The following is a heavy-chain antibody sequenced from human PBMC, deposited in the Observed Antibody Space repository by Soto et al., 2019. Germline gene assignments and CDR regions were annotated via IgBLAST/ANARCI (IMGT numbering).Heavy chain of an antibody. CDR2: LSGTADST. V-gene: IGHV3-23*01. CDR3: AKDNANYGSGTFSH. CDR1: GFTVTSYA. J-gene: IGHJ1*01. D-gene: IGHD3-10*01. Sequence: PGGSLRLSCAASGFTVTSYAMSWVRQAPGKGLEWVSLLSGTADSTHYADSVKGRFTISRDDSKATLYLQMSGLRVDDTAIYYCAKDNANYGSGTFSHWGQGTLVTVSS.